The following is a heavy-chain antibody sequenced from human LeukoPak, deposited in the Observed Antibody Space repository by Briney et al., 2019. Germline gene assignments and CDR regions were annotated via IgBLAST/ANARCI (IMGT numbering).Heavy chain of an antibody. Sequence: PGGSLRLSCAASGFTFSSYEMNWVRQAPGKGLEWVSYISSSGSTIYYADSVKGRFTISRDNAKNSLYLQMNSLRAEDTAVYYCAELGITMIGGVWGNGTTVTLSS. CDR3: AELGITMIGGV. J-gene: IGHJ6*04. CDR2: ISSSGSTI. V-gene: IGHV3-48*03. D-gene: IGHD3-10*02. CDR1: GFTFSSYE.